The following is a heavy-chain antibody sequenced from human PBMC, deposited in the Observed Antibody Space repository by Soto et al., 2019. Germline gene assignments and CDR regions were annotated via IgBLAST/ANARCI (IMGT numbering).Heavy chain of an antibody. CDR1: GFTFSSYA. Sequence: GGSLRLSCAASGFTFSSYAMHWVRQAPGKGLEWVAVISYDGSNKYYADSVKGRFTISRDNSKNTLYLQMNSLRAEDTAVYYCARESAEVGTYYFDYWGQGTLVTVSS. D-gene: IGHD1-1*01. CDR2: ISYDGSNK. CDR3: ARESAEVGTYYFDY. J-gene: IGHJ4*02. V-gene: IGHV3-30-3*01.